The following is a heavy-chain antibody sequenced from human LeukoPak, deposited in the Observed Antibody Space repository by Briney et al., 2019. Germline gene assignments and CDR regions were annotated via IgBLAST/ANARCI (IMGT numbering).Heavy chain of an antibody. Sequence: PGGSLRLSCAASGFTFDDYAMHWVRQAPGKGLEWVSLISGDGGSTYYADSVKGRFTISRDNAKNSLYLQMNSLRAEDTAVYYCAREHGSGSLNWGQGTLVTVSS. CDR3: AREHGSGSLN. D-gene: IGHD3-10*01. V-gene: IGHV3-43*02. J-gene: IGHJ4*02. CDR1: GFTFDDYA. CDR2: ISGDGGST.